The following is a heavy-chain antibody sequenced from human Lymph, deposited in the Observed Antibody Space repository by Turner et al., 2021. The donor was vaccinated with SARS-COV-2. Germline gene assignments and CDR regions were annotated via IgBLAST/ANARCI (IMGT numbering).Heavy chain of an antibody. J-gene: IGHJ4*02. CDR1: VFTFSTYS. CDR3: ARDIPTTADYFDY. D-gene: IGHD4-17*01. V-gene: IGHV3-21*01. Sequence: EVQLVASGGGLVTPGGSLRLSCAASVFTFSTYSMNWVRQAPGKGLEWISSISSSSSYIYYADSVKGRFTISRDDAKNSLYLQMNSLRAEDTAVYYCARDIPTTADYFDYWGQGTLVTVSS. CDR2: ISSSSSYI.